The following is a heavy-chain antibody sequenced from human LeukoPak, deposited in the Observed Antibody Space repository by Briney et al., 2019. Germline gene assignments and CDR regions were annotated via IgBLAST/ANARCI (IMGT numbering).Heavy chain of an antibody. J-gene: IGHJ6*03. CDR2: ISPNSGGT. V-gene: IGHV1-2*02. Sequence: ASVKVSCKASGYTFTGYYMHWVRQAPGQGLEWMGWISPNSGGTNYAQKFQGRVTMTRDTSISTAYMELSRLRSDDTAVYYCARALADYDFWSGTMGGYYYYYYMAVWGKGTTVTVSS. CDR3: ARALADYDFWSGTMGGYYYYYYMAV. CDR1: GYTFTGYY. D-gene: IGHD3-3*01.